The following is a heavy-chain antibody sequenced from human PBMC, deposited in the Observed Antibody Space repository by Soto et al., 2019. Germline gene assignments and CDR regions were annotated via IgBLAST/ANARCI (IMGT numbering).Heavy chain of an antibody. D-gene: IGHD3-22*01. Sequence: PSETLSLTCTVSGGSISDGAYYWSWIRQPPGKGLEWIGYIYYSGSTNYNPSLKSRVTISVGTSKNQFSLKLSSVTAADTAVDYGAGVVVNHFNYWGQGTLVTVSS. J-gene: IGHJ4*02. CDR1: GGSISDGAYY. V-gene: IGHV4-61*08. CDR2: IYYSGST. CDR3: AGVVVNHFNY.